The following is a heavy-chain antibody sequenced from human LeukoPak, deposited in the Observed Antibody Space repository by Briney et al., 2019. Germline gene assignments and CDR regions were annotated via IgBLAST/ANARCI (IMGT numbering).Heavy chain of an antibody. J-gene: IGHJ4*02. D-gene: IGHD1-7*01. CDR3: ARAKLRDTFDH. Sequence: GRSLRLFCAASGFTFSSYAMHWVRQAPDRGLEWVAVISDDGRNIYYADSVKGRFTISSDNSKNTLYLQMNGLRAEDTAVYYCARAKLRDTFDHWGQGTLVTVSS. V-gene: IGHV3-30*04. CDR2: ISDDGRNI. CDR1: GFTFSSYA.